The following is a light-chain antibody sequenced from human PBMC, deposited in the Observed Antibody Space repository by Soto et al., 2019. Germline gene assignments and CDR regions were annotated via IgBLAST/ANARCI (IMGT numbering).Light chain of an antibody. Sequence: EIVMTQSPATLSVSPGERATLSCRASQSVSSSLAWYQQKPGQAPRLLLYGASTRATGIPARFSGSGSGTEFSLTSSCLESEDFGVYYCQQYNNWRLLTFGGGTKVEIK. J-gene: IGKJ4*01. V-gene: IGKV3-15*01. CDR2: GAS. CDR1: QSVSSS. CDR3: QQYNNWRLLT.